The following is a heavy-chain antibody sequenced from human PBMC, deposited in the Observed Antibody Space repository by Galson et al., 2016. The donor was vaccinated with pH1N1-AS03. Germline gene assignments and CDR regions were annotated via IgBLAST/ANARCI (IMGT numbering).Heavy chain of an antibody. V-gene: IGHV3-7*03. Sequence: SLRLSCAASGFTFNSYWMSWVRQAPGKGPEWVAHINQGGSEKYYVDSVKGRFTISRDNAKNSLYLQMNSLRAEDTAVYYCASAPRGSGSSYYFDYWGQGTLVTVSS. CDR3: ASAPRGSGSSYYFDY. CDR2: INQGGSEK. D-gene: IGHD6-6*01. CDR1: GFTFNSYW. J-gene: IGHJ4*02.